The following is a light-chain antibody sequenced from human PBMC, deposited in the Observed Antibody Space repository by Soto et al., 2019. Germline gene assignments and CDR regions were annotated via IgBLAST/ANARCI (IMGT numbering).Light chain of an antibody. CDR2: GAS. CDR1: QSVGYN. V-gene: IGKV3-20*01. J-gene: IGKJ5*01. CDR3: QHYGASPIT. Sequence: IALKKSPGALSLYPGERPTLSCRASQSVGYNMAWYQQEPGQPPKLLIFGASNRATDIPARFSGGGSGTDFTLTISRLEPDDFALYYCQHYGASPITFGQGTRLEIK.